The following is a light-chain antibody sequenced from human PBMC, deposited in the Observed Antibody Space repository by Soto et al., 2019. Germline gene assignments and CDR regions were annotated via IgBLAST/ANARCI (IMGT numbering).Light chain of an antibody. CDR1: QSVSNY. Sequence: DIVLTQSPATLSLSPGERVTLSCRASQSVSNYLAWYQQKPGQAPRLLIYDASNRATGIPARFSGSGSGTDFTLTISGLEPGDFAVYYCQQRSNWPWTFGQGTKVEIK. V-gene: IGKV3-11*01. J-gene: IGKJ1*01. CDR3: QQRSNWPWT. CDR2: DAS.